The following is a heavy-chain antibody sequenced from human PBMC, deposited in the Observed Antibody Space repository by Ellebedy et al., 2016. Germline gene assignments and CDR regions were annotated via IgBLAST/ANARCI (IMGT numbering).Heavy chain of an antibody. V-gene: IGHV1-3*01. Sequence: ASVKVSXXASGYTFTSYAMHWVRQAPGQRLEWMGWINAGNGNTKYSQKFQGRVTITRDTSASTAYMELSSLRSEDTAVYYCARETRLLRNGFDYWGQGTLVTVSS. CDR3: ARETRLLRNGFDY. CDR1: GYTFTSYA. D-gene: IGHD3-22*01. CDR2: INAGNGNT. J-gene: IGHJ4*02.